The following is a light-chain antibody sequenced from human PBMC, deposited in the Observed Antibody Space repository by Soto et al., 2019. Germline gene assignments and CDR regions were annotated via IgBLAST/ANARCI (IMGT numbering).Light chain of an antibody. CDR3: QQYNNWLRT. CDR2: GAS. Sequence: EIVMTQSPATLSVSPGERATLSCRASQSVSSNLAWYQQKPGQAPRLLIYGASTRATGIPARFSGSGSGTEFTLTISSLQPEDFAVYYCQQYNNWLRTXGQGTKV. J-gene: IGKJ1*01. V-gene: IGKV3-15*01. CDR1: QSVSSN.